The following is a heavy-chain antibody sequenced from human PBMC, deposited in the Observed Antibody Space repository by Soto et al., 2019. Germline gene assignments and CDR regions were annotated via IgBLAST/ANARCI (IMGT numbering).Heavy chain of an antibody. D-gene: IGHD2-2*01. Sequence: GGSLRLSCAASGFTFSNYAMTWVRQAPGKGLEWVSTISDNGGSTFYADSVKGRFTISRDNSKKTLYLQMNSLRAEDTAVYYCAKGLVPAAKTSLNDYWGQGTLVTVPQ. CDR2: ISDNGGST. J-gene: IGHJ4*02. CDR3: AKGLVPAAKTSLNDY. CDR1: GFTFSNYA. V-gene: IGHV3-23*01.